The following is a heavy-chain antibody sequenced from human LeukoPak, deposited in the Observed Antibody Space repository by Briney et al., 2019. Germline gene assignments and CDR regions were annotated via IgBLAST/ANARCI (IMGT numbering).Heavy chain of an antibody. CDR3: ASNYDFWSGYFDY. V-gene: IGHV4-30-4*02. D-gene: IGHD3-3*01. Sequence: SETLSLTCTVSGTSISSGAYYWNWIRQPPGKGLEWIGYIYFRGSTYHNPSLKSRLTISADTSKNQFSLKLSSVTAADTAVYYCASNYDFWSGYFDYWGQGTLVTVSS. CDR2: IYFRGST. CDR1: GTSISSGAYY. J-gene: IGHJ4*02.